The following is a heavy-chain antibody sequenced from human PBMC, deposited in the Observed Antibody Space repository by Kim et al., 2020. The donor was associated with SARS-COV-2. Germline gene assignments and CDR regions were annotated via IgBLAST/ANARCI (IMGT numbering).Heavy chain of an antibody. Sequence: NPSLKSRVTISVDTSKNQFSLKLSSVTAADTAVYYCARGLYYYDSGTFYYWGQGTLVTVSS. D-gene: IGHD3-22*01. J-gene: IGHJ4*02. CDR3: ARGLYYYDSGTFYY. V-gene: IGHV4-59*09.